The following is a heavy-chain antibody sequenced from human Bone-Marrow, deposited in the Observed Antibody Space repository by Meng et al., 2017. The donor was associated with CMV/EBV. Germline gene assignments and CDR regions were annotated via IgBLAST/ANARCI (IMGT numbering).Heavy chain of an antibody. D-gene: IGHD5-12*01. Sequence: GGSLRLSCAMSGFTLSSYGMHWVRQAPGKGLEWVAFIRDDGSNTYYADSVKGRFTISRDNSKNTVYLQMNSLRAEDTAVYYCANRYSGYEDVWYFDYWGQGTLVTVSS. CDR1: GFTLSSYG. CDR2: IRDDGSNT. CDR3: ANRYSGYEDVWYFDY. V-gene: IGHV3-30*02. J-gene: IGHJ4*02.